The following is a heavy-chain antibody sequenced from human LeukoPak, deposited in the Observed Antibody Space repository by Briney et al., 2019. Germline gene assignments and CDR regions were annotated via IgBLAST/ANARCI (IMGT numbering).Heavy chain of an antibody. V-gene: IGHV4-39*07. CDR1: GDSISSSNCY. D-gene: IGHD2-2*01. CDR3: ARAGLVAYCSSTSCSSNAFDI. CDR2: INYSGTT. J-gene: IGHJ3*02. Sequence: SETLSLTCTVSGDSISSSNCYWAWIRQPPGKGLEWIASINYSGTTFYNPSLKSRVTISVDTSKNRFSLKLNSVTAADTAVYYCARAGLVAYCSSTSCSSNAFDIWGQGTMVTVSS.